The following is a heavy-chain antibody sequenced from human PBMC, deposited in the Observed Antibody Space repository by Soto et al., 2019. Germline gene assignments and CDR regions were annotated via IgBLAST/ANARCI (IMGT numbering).Heavy chain of an antibody. CDR1: GGTFSSYA. V-gene: IGHV1-69*01. Sequence: QVQLVQSGAEVKKPGSSVKVSCKASGGTFSSYAISWVRQAPGQGLEWMGGIIPIFGTATYAQKFQGRVTITADESTSTAYMELSSLRSEDTAVYYCSRGEVVTTSYYYYGMDVWGQGTTVTVSS. CDR2: IIPIFGTA. CDR3: SRGEVVTTSYYYYGMDV. D-gene: IGHD4-17*01. J-gene: IGHJ6*02.